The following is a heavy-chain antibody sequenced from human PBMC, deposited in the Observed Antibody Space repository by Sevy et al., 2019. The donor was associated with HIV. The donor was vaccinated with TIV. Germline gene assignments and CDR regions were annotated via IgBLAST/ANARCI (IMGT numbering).Heavy chain of an antibody. Sequence: ASVKVSCKVSGYTLTELSMHWVRQAPGEGLEWMGGFDPEDGETIYAQKFQGRVTMTEDTSTDTAYMELSSLRSEDTAVYYCATANPIDYGDYATPVYWGQGTLVTVSS. CDR3: ATANPIDYGDYATPVY. D-gene: IGHD4-17*01. CDR2: FDPEDGET. J-gene: IGHJ4*02. V-gene: IGHV1-24*01. CDR1: GYTLTELS.